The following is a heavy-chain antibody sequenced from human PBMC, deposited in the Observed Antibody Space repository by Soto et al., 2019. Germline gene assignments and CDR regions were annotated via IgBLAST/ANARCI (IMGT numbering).Heavy chain of an antibody. CDR2: ISAYNGDT. V-gene: IGHV1-18*01. CDR1: GYTFTNYG. J-gene: IGHJ6*02. Sequence: GASVKVSCKASGYTFTNYGITWVRQAPGQGLEWMGWISAYNGDTHYTQRLQGRVTISADKSISTAYLQWSSLKASDTAMYYCARVDTAMVPYYYYGMDVWGQGTTVTVSS. D-gene: IGHD5-18*01. CDR3: ARVDTAMVPYYYYGMDV.